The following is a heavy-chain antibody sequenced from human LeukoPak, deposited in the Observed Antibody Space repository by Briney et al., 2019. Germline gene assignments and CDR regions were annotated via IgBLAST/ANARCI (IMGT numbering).Heavy chain of an antibody. J-gene: IGHJ6*02. V-gene: IGHV3-30*03. CDR1: GFTFSSYG. CDR3: ARDGRWFGEFGLSNYGMDV. D-gene: IGHD3-10*01. Sequence: GGSLRLSCAASGFTFSSYGMHWVRQAPGKGLEWVALISYDGSNKYYADSVKGRFTISRDNSKNTLYLHMNSLRAEDTAVYYCARDGRWFGEFGLSNYGMDVWGQGTTVTVSS. CDR2: ISYDGSNK.